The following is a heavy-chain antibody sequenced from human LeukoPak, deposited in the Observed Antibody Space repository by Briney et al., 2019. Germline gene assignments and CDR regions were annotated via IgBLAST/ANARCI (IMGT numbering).Heavy chain of an antibody. J-gene: IGHJ4*02. CDR3: ARVARSIGLGDY. D-gene: IGHD3-10*01. Sequence: ASVKVSCKASGYTFTSYGISWVRQAPGQGLEWMGWISAYNGNTNYAQKLQGRVTMTRDTSTSTVYMELSSLRSEDTAVYYCARVARSIGLGDYWGQGTLVTVSS. V-gene: IGHV1-18*01. CDR2: ISAYNGNT. CDR1: GYTFTSYG.